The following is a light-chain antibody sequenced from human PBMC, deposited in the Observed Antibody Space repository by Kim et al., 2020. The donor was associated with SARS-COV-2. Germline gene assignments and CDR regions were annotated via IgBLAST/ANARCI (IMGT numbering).Light chain of an antibody. CDR2: AKN. CDR3: NSRASSGTSYV. J-gene: IGLJ1*01. V-gene: IGLV3-19*01. CDR1: SLRIYY. Sequence: SSELTQDSAVSVALGQTVRITCQGDSLRIYYASWYQQRPGQAPVLVIYAKNNRPSGIPDRFSGSSAGNTASLTITGAQAEDEADYYCNSRASSGTSYVFG.